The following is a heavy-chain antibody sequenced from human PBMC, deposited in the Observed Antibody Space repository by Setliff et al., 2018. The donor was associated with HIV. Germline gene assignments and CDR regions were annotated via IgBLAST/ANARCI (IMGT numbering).Heavy chain of an antibody. J-gene: IGHJ4*02. CDR3: AGFSYNFWVYRFDH. D-gene: IGHD3-3*01. CDR1: GGSTTSGGYY. Sequence: TLSLTCSVSGGSTTSGGYYWSWIRQHPGKGLEYIGYIYYSGSTYYNPSLKSRVTMSIDTSTQQFFLNVTSVTAAGTAVYYCAGFSYNFWVYRFDHWGQGALVTVSS. CDR2: IYYSGST. V-gene: IGHV4-31*03.